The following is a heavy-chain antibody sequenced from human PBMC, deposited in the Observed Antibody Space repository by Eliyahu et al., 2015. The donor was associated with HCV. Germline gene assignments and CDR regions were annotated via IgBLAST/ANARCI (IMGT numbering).Heavy chain of an antibody. CDR2: IDPAYSYI. CDR3: ASLVRGDYYYMDV. Sequence: EVQLGQSGAEVKKPGESLRISCXGSGYSFTSYWISWVRQMPGKGLEWVGGIDPAYSYINYSPSFQGHVTLSVDKSISTAYLQWSSLKASDTAMYYCASLVRGDYYYMDVWGKGTTVTVSS. V-gene: IGHV5-10-1*03. J-gene: IGHJ6*03. D-gene: IGHD3-10*01. CDR1: GYSFTSYW.